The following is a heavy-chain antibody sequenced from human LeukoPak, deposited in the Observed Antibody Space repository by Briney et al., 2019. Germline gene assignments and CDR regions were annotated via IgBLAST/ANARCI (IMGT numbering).Heavy chain of an antibody. CDR3: ASLLGYCSSTSCYAGDY. Sequence: GGSLRLSCAASGFTFSSYGMHWVRQAPGKGLEWVAFIRHDGSNKYYADSVKGRFTISRDNSKNTLYLQMNSLRAEDTAAYYCASLLGYCSSTSCYAGDYWGQGTLVTVSS. CDR2: IRHDGSNK. V-gene: IGHV3-30*02. J-gene: IGHJ4*02. D-gene: IGHD2-2*01. CDR1: GFTFSSYG.